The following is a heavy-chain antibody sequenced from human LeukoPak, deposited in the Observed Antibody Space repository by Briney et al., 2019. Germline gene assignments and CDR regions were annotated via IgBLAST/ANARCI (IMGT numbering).Heavy chain of an antibody. V-gene: IGHV4-39*01. Sequence: SETLSLTCAVYGGSFSSYYWGWIRQPPGKGLEWIGSIYYSGSTYYNPSLKSRVTISVDTSKNQFSLKLSSVTAADTAVYYCVRTSYYYGMDVWGQGTTVTVSS. CDR1: GGSFSSYY. CDR2: IYYSGST. J-gene: IGHJ6*02. CDR3: VRTSYYYGMDV.